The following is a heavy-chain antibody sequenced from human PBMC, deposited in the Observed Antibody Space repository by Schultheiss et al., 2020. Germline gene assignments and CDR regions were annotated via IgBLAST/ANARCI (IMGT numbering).Heavy chain of an antibody. CDR3: TTSRGNYYYGMDV. Sequence: GGSLRLSCAASGFTFSNVWMNWVRQAPGKGLEWVGRIKSKTDGGTTDYAAPVKGRITILRYDSKNTLSLQMNSLKTEDTAVYYCTTSRGNYYYGMDVWGQGTTVTVSS. J-gene: IGHJ6*02. CDR2: IKSKTDGGTT. V-gene: IGHV3-15*07. CDR1: GFTFSNVW.